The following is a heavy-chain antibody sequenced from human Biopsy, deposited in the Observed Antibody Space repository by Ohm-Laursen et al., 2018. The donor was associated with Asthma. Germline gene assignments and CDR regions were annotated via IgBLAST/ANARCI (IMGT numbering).Heavy chain of an antibody. CDR2: IYSGGTS. CDR1: GFAVSRDH. Sequence: SLRLSCAASGFAVSRDHMFWVRQAPGKGLEWVSVIYSGGTSHTADSVRGRFTISRDYSKNTLYLQMHSLRAEDTAVYYCARGDSNNWSHNYFGYWGQGTLVTVSS. J-gene: IGHJ4*02. D-gene: IGHD1-20*01. CDR3: ARGDSNNWSHNYFGY. V-gene: IGHV3-53*01.